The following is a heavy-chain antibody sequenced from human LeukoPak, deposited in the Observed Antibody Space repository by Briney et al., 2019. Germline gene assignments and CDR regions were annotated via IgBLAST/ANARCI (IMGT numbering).Heavy chain of an antibody. CDR2: IYYSGST. D-gene: IGHD1-26*01. J-gene: IGHJ4*02. CDR3: ARVRIVGATAYFDY. CDR1: GGSISSSSYY. V-gene: IGHV4-39*07. Sequence: SETLSLTCTVSGGSISSSSYYWGWIRQPPGKGLEWIGSIYYSGSTYCNPSLKSRVTISVDTSKNQFSLKLSSVTAADTAVYYCARVRIVGATAYFDYWGQGTLVTVSS.